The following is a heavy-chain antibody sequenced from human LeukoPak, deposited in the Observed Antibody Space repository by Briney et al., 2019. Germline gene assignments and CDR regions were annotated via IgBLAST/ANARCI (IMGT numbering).Heavy chain of an antibody. Sequence: GGSLRLSCAASGFTFSSYGMHWVRQAPGKGLEGVAVISYDGSNKYYADSVKGRFTISRDNSKNTLYLQMNSLRAEDTAVYYCAKDRGYYGSGSYSPYFDYWGQGTLVTVSS. D-gene: IGHD3-10*01. J-gene: IGHJ4*02. CDR1: GFTFSSYG. CDR3: AKDRGYYGSGSYSPYFDY. V-gene: IGHV3-30*18. CDR2: ISYDGSNK.